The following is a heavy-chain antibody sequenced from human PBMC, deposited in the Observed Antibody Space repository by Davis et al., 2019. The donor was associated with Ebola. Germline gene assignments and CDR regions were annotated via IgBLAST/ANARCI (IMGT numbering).Heavy chain of an antibody. CDR3: ARAHTAMTEYYFDY. D-gene: IGHD5-18*01. CDR1: AGTFSSYA. Sequence: SLQVSCKASAGTFSSYAISWVRQAPGQGLEWMGGIIPIFGTANYAQKFQGRVTITADESTSTAYMELSSLRSEDTAVYYCARAHTAMTEYYFDYWGQGTLVTVSS. V-gene: IGHV1-69*13. J-gene: IGHJ4*02. CDR2: IIPIFGTA.